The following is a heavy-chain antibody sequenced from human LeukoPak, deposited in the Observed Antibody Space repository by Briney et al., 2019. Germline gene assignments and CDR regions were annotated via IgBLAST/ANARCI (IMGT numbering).Heavy chain of an antibody. CDR2: ISGNVGTT. CDR1: GFTFSISA. D-gene: IGHD7-27*01. J-gene: IGHJ5*02. V-gene: IGHV3-23*01. Sequence: GGPLRLSCAASGFTFSISAMSWVRQAPWKGLEWVSAISGNVGTTWYADSVKGRFTISRDNSKNTLFLQMNSLGAEDTAIYYCVKFAPGSLSGDWFDPWGQGTLVTVSS. CDR3: VKFAPGSLSGDWFDP.